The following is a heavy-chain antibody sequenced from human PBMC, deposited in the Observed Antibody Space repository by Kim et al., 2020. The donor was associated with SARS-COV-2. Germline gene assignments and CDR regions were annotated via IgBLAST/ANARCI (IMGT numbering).Heavy chain of an antibody. Sequence: ASVKVSCKASGYTLSSYALHWVRQAPGQRLEWMGWINAGNGNTKYSQKFQGRVTITRDTSASTAYMELSSLRSEDTAVYYCARDKGGIAVAGTLLSWGQG. J-gene: IGHJ5*02. CDR1: GYTLSSYA. D-gene: IGHD6-19*01. CDR2: INAGNGNT. V-gene: IGHV1-3*01. CDR3: ARDKGGIAVAGTLLS.